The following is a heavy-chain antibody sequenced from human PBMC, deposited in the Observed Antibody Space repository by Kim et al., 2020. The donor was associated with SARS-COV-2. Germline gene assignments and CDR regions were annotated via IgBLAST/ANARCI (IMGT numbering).Heavy chain of an antibody. CDR3: AREIVVGTDWYFDR. CDR2: IKQDGSEK. Sequence: GGSLRLSCAGSGFTFSSYWMSWVRQAPGKGLEWVANIKQDGSEKYYVDSVKARFTISRDNAKNSLSLQMNSLSAEDTAVYFCAREIVVGTDWYFDRWGRGTLVTVSS. CDR1: GFTFSSYW. J-gene: IGHJ2*01. V-gene: IGHV3-7*01. D-gene: IGHD1-7*01.